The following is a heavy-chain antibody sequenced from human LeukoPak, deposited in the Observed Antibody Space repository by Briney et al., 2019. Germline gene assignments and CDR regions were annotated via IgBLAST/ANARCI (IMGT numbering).Heavy chain of an antibody. Sequence: GGSLRLSCAASGFTFSSYAMHWVRQAPGKGLEWVAVISYDGSNKYYADSVKGRFTISRDNSKNALYLQMNSLRAEDTAVYYCARDPTPDCSGGSCYSPYYGMDVWGQGTTVTVSS. J-gene: IGHJ6*02. D-gene: IGHD2-15*01. CDR3: ARDPTPDCSGGSCYSPYYGMDV. CDR2: ISYDGSNK. CDR1: GFTFSSYA. V-gene: IGHV3-30-3*01.